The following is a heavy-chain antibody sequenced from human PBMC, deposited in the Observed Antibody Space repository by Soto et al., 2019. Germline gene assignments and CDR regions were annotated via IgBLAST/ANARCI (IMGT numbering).Heavy chain of an antibody. CDR2: ISDHNGNT. D-gene: IGHD1-1*01. CDR1: GYTFTSYG. Sequence: QVHLVQSGAEVKKPGASVKVSCKASGYTFTSYGITWVRQAPGQGLEWMGWISDHNGNTDYAQKLQGRVIVTTDTSTSTAYMELRSLISDDTAVYYCARGRYGDYWGQGALVTVSS. J-gene: IGHJ4*02. CDR3: ARGRYGDY. V-gene: IGHV1-18*01.